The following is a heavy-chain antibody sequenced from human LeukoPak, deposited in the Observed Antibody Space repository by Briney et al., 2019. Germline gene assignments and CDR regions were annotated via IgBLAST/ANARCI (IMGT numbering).Heavy chain of an antibody. D-gene: IGHD3-10*01. CDR1: GFTFSSYS. Sequence: GGSLRLSCAASGFTFSSYSMNWVRQAPGKGLEWVSSISSSSSYIYYADSVKGRFTISRDNAKNSLYLQMNSLRAGDTAVFYCARDGLSHGFEIWGPGTMVHVPS. V-gene: IGHV3-21*01. CDR3: ARDGLSHGFEI. J-gene: IGHJ3*02. CDR2: ISSSSSYI.